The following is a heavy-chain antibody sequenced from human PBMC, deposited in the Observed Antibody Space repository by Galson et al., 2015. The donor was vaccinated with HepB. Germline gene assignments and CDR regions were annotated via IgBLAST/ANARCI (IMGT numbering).Heavy chain of an antibody. V-gene: IGHV3-73*01. CDR1: GFTFSGSA. J-gene: IGHJ4*02. D-gene: IGHD3-10*01. CDR2: IRSKANSYAT. Sequence: SLRLSCAASGFTFSGSAMHWVRQASGKGLEWVGRIRSKANSYATAYAASVKGRFTISRADSKNTAYLQMNSLKTEDTAVYYCTAQTYYYGSGSYFDYWGQGTLVTVSS. CDR3: TAQTYYYGSGSYFDY.